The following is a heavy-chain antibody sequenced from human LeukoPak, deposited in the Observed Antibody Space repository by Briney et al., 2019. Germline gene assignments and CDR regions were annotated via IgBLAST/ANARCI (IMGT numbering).Heavy chain of an antibody. Sequence: PGGSLRLSCAASGFSFSSYWMSWVRQAPGKGLEWLANIKEDGSEKHYVDFLKGRFTISRDNAKKSLYLQMNSLRAEDTAVYYCAREGVGPCGSCYSWGQGTLVTVSS. CDR1: GFSFSSYW. CDR2: IKEDGSEK. J-gene: IGHJ5*02. D-gene: IGHD2-15*01. CDR3: AREGVGPCGSCYS. V-gene: IGHV3-7*05.